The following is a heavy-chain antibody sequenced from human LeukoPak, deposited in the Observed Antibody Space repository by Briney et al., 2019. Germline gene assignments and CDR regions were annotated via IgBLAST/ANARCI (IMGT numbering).Heavy chain of an antibody. V-gene: IGHV4-4*07. J-gene: IGHJ4*02. D-gene: IGHD1-26*01. Sequence: SETLSLTCTVSGGSISSYYWSWIRQPAGKGLEWIGRNYTSGSTNYNASLKSRVSMSVDTSKNQFSLKLSSVTAADTAVFYCARENSGSYREFDYWGQGTLVTVSS. CDR1: GGSISSYY. CDR2: NYTSGST. CDR3: ARENSGSYREFDY.